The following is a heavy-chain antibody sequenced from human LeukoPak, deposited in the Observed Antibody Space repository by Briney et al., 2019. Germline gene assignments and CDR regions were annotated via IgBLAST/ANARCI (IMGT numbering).Heavy chain of an antibody. J-gene: IGHJ4*02. CDR3: ARVRDSSSWYLLGY. Sequence: PGGSLRLSCAASGFTFDDYGMSWVRQAPGKGLEWVSGINWNGGSTGYADSVKGRFTISRDNAKNSLYLQMNSLRAEDTAVYYCARVRDSSSWYLLGYWGQGTLVTVSS. CDR1: GFTFDDYG. D-gene: IGHD6-13*01. V-gene: IGHV3-20*04. CDR2: INWNGGST.